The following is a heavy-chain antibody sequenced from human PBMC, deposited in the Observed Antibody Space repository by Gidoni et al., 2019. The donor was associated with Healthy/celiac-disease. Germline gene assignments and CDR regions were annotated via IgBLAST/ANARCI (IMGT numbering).Heavy chain of an antibody. J-gene: IGHJ3*02. CDR2: IIPIFGTA. V-gene: IGHV1-69*01. CDR3: ASTPKGVVMRTGAFDI. D-gene: IGHD3-3*01. CDR1: GGTFSSYA. Sequence: QVQLVQSGAEVKKPGSSVKVSCKASGGTFSSYAISWVRQAPGQGLEWMGGIIPIFGTANYAQKFQGRVTITADESTSTAYMELSSLRSEDTAVYYCASTPKGVVMRTGAFDIWGQGTMVTVSS.